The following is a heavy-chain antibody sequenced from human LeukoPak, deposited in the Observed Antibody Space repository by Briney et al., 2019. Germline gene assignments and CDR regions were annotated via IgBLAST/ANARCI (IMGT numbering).Heavy chain of an antibody. CDR2: IYYSGST. CDR3: ARLSGSYYYHYYYYMDV. Sequence: SETLSLTCSVSGGSVSGTNYYWAWIRQPPEKGLEWIGTIYYSGSTYYNVSLKSRVTISADTSKNQLSLKLRSVTAADTAVYYCARLSGSYYYHYYYYMDVWGKGTTVTVSS. D-gene: IGHD1-26*01. CDR1: GGSVSGTNYY. J-gene: IGHJ6*03. V-gene: IGHV4-39*07.